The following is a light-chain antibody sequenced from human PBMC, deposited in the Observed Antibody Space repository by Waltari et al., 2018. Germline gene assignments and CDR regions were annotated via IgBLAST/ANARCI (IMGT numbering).Light chain of an antibody. CDR3: QQYYSTPLFT. J-gene: IGKJ3*01. CDR2: AAS. V-gene: IGKV1-NL1*01. Sequence: DIQMTQSPSSLSASVGDRVPITSRASQGISNSLAWYQQKPGKAPKLLLYAASRLESGVPSRFSGSGSGTDYTLTISSLQPEAFATYYCQQYYSTPLFTFGPGTKVYIK. CDR1: QGISNS.